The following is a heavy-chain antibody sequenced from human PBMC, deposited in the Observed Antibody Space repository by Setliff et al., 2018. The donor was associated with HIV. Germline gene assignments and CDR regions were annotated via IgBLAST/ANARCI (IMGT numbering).Heavy chain of an antibody. J-gene: IGHJ4*02. D-gene: IGHD2-8*01. V-gene: IGHV1-69*05. CDR2: IIPITRTI. Sequence: SVKVSCKISGDTFTGHAIVWVRQAPGQGLEWMGGIIPITRTIHFAQKFQDRITVTKDESTGTVYMELSSLRAEDTAVYYCARKAGYCPHGGCWSPLDYWGQGTLVTVSS. CDR3: ARKAGYCPHGGCWSPLDY. CDR1: GDTFTGHA.